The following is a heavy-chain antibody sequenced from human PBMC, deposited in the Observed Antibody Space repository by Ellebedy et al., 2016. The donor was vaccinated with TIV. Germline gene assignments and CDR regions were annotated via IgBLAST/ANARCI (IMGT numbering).Heavy chain of an antibody. V-gene: IGHV3-21*01. CDR2: ISSSSRFI. D-gene: IGHD5-24*01. Sequence: PGGSLRLSCAASGFTFSSYSMNWIRQAPGKGLEWVSFISSSSRFIYYADSVKGRFTIPRDNAKNSLYLQMNSLRDEDTDMYYCARDQVELAKIPYYFYYWGQGTLVTVSS. CDR3: ARDQVELAKIPYYFYY. J-gene: IGHJ4*02. CDR1: GFTFSSYS.